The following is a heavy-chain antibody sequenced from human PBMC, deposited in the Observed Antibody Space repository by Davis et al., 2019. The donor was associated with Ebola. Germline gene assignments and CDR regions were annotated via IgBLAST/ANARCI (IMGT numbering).Heavy chain of an antibody. CDR1: DYSFTSYW. Sequence: GESLKISCKGSDYSFTSYWIAWVRQTPEKGLEWMGIIYPGDSKTRYSPAFQGQVTFSADKSINTAYLQWSSLKASDSAMYYCARHAAGAYSRSDYWGQGTLVTVSS. V-gene: IGHV5-51*01. J-gene: IGHJ4*02. D-gene: IGHD3-22*01. CDR2: IYPGDSKT. CDR3: ARHAAGAYSRSDY.